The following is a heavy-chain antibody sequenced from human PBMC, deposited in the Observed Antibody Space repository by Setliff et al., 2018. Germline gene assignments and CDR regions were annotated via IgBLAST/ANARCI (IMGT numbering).Heavy chain of an antibody. CDR2: VYYTGTT. V-gene: IGHV4-39*07. CDR1: GVSITSYNYF. J-gene: IGHJ1*01. D-gene: IGHD3-3*01. CDR3: ASGYNFWSGYFVVAESYQY. Sequence: SETLSLTCTVSGVSITSYNYFWGWIRQPPGKGLEWIGSVYYTGTTSYNPSLKSRLTMSLDASKNQLSLRLTSVTAADTAIYYCASGYNFWSGYFVVAESYQYWGQGTLVTVSS.